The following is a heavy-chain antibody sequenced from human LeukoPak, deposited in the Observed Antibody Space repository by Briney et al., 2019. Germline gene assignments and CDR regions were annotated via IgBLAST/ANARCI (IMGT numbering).Heavy chain of an antibody. CDR3: ARISKYSSGFDY. D-gene: IGHD6-25*01. CDR1: GGSFSGYY. Sequence: SETLSLTCAVYGGSFSGYYWSWVRQPPGKGLEWIGEIYHSGSTNYNPSLKSRVTISVDKSKNQFSLKLSSVTAADTAVYYCARISKYSSGFDYWGQGTLVTVSS. V-gene: IGHV4-34*01. CDR2: IYHSGST. J-gene: IGHJ4*02.